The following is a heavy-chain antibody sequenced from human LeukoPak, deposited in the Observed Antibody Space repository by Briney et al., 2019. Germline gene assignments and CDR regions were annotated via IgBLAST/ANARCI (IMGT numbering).Heavy chain of an antibody. J-gene: IGHJ4*02. V-gene: IGHV1-69*05. CDR2: IIPIFGTA. CDR3: ARARRPVPLGAAAGLDY. CDR1: GGTFSSYT. Sequence: ASVKVPCKASGGTFSSYTISWVRQAPGQGLEWVGGIIPIFGTANYAQKFQGRVTITTDESTSTAYMELSSLRSEDTAVYYCARARRPVPLGAAAGLDYWGQGTLVTVSS. D-gene: IGHD6-13*01.